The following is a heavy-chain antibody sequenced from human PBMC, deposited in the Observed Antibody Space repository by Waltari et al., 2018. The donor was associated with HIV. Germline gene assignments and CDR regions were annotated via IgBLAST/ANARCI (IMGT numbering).Heavy chain of an antibody. CDR3: AKTMMRTGTGDY. Sequence: EVQVLESGGGLVQPGGSLRLSCAASGFTFSNYAMNWVRQAPGKGLEWVSRISGSGDSTYYTDSVKGRFTISRDNSKNTLYLQMNSLRAEDTAVYYCAKTMMRTGTGDYWGQGTLVTVSS. D-gene: IGHD3-22*01. J-gene: IGHJ4*02. CDR2: ISGSGDST. CDR1: GFTFSNYA. V-gene: IGHV3-23*01.